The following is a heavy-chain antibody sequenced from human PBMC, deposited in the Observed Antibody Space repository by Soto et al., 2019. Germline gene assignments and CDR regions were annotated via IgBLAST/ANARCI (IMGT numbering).Heavy chain of an antibody. D-gene: IGHD2-15*01. CDR1: GFSHTTSGVA. CDR2: SYWNDDK. CDR3: ARLLPAALCSYDL. Sequence: QITLKESGPTLVKPTQTLTLTCTLSGFSHTTSGVAVGWIRQPPGQALEWLGHSYWNDDKYYSTSLKSRLSRSKDTSKNQVVLTMTNVDPLDTGTYYCARLLPAALCSYDLWGRGTLVTVSS. V-gene: IGHV2-5*01. J-gene: IGHJ5*02.